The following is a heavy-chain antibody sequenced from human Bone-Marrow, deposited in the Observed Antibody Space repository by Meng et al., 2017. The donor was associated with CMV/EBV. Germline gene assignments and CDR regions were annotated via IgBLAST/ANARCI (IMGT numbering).Heavy chain of an antibody. Sequence: NASGYPFTSYYMHWVRQAPGQGLEWMGIINPSGGSTSYAQKFQGRVTMTRDTSTSTVYMELSSLRSEDTAVYYCARSRVVVVAATHWGQGTLVTVSS. CDR3: ARSRVVVVAATH. J-gene: IGHJ4*02. CDR2: INPSGGST. D-gene: IGHD2-15*01. V-gene: IGHV1-46*01. CDR1: GYPFTSYY.